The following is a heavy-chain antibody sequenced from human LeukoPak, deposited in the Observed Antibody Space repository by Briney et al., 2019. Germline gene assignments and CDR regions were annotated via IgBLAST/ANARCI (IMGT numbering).Heavy chain of an antibody. J-gene: IGHJ5*02. CDR2: INHSGST. CDR1: GGSFSGYY. V-gene: IGHV4-34*01. CDR3: ARRAAGFDP. D-gene: IGHD6-13*01. Sequence: SETLSLTCAVYGGSFSGYYWSWIRQPPGKGLEWIGEINHSGSTNYNPPLKSRVAISVDTSKNQFSLKLSSVTAADTAVYYCARRAAGFDPWGQGTLVTASS.